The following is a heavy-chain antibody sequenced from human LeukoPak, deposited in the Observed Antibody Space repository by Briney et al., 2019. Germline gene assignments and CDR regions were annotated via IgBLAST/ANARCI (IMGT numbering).Heavy chain of an antibody. Sequence: GASVKVSCKASGYTFTSYFMHWVRQAPGQGLEWMGLVNPSGGSTNYAQKFQGRVTMTRDMSTNTVFMELDSLRSEDTAVYYCARGPGDLGDYWGQGTLVTVSS. D-gene: IGHD7-27*01. CDR1: GYTFTSYF. J-gene: IGHJ4*02. CDR2: VNPSGGST. CDR3: ARGPGDLGDY. V-gene: IGHV1-46*01.